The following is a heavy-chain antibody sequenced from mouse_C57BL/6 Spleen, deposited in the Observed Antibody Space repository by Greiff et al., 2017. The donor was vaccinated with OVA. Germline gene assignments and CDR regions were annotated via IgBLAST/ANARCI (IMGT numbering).Heavy chain of an antibody. V-gene: IGHV2-3*01. J-gene: IGHJ4*01. CDR3: AKTLCYDGNYEGAMDY. CDR1: GFSLTSYG. CDR2: IWGDGST. D-gene: IGHD2-1*01. Sequence: VQLQESGPGLVAPSQSLSITCTVSGFSLTSYGVSWVRQPPGKGLEWLGVIWGDGSTNYHSALISRLSISKDNSKSQVFLKLNSLPTADTATYFCAKTLCYDGNYEGAMDYWGQGTSVTVSS.